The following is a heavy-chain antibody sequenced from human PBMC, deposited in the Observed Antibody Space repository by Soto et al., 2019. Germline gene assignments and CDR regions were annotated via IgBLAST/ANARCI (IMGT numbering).Heavy chain of an antibody. J-gene: IGHJ4*02. CDR1: GGSFSDYY. V-gene: IGHV4-34*01. D-gene: IGHD3-10*01. CDR3: ARGLESGSYNY. CDR2: INHSGST. Sequence: ETLSLTCAVNGGSFSDYYWSWIRQPPGKGLEWIGEINHSGSTNYNPSLKSRVTISVDTSKNQFSLKLSSVTAADTAVYYCARGLESGSYNYWGQGTLVTVSS.